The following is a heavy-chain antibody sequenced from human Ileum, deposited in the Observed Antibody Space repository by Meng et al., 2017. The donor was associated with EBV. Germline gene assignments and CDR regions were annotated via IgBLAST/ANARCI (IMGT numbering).Heavy chain of an antibody. J-gene: IGHJ5*02. Sequence: EVPRVGSGGGLVRPGGSLRLSCAASGFIFNNYAMSWVRQTPGKGLEWVSAISGGADSTYYVHSVEGRFTISRDNSKNTLYLQMNSLRAEDSAVYYCAKGRAGNWFDPWGQGTLVTVSS. CDR2: ISGGADST. CDR1: GFIFNNYA. V-gene: IGHV3-23*04. CDR3: AKGRAGNWFDP.